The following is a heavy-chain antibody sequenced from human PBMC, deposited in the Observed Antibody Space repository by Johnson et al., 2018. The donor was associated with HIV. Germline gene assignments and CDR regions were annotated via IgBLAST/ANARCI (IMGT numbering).Heavy chain of an antibody. D-gene: IGHD2-2*02. CDR2: IKQDGSEK. Sequence: EVQLVESGGGLVQPGGSLRLSCAASGFTFSSYWMSWVRQAPGKGLEWVANIKQDGSEKYYVDSVKGRFTISRDNAKNSLFLQMNSLRAEDTAIYYCAKGRIEKYPIEGDAFDIWGQGTMVTVSS. CDR1: GFTFSSYW. CDR3: AKGRIEKYPIEGDAFDI. J-gene: IGHJ3*02. V-gene: IGHV3-7*05.